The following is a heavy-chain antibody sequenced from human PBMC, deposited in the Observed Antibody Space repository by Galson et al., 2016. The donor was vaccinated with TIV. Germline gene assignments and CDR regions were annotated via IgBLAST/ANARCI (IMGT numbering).Heavy chain of an antibody. CDR1: GYRFTSYW. D-gene: IGHD2-15*01. Sequence: QSGAEVKKPGESLKISCRASGYRFTSYWIGWVRQMPGKGLEWMGIIYPGDSDTTYSPSFQGQVTISADKSINTAYLQWSSLKASDTAMDYCATSGTTSDIGGAFDIWGQGTMVTVSS. CDR3: ATSGTTSDIGGAFDI. CDR2: IYPGDSDT. V-gene: IGHV5-51*01. J-gene: IGHJ3*02.